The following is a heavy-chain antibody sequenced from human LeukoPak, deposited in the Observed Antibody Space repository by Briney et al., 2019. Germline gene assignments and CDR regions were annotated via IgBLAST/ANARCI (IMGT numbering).Heavy chain of an antibody. CDR2: MNPNSGNT. J-gene: IGHJ4*02. CDR3: AKDKFDGSGSYYFDY. V-gene: IGHV1-8*01. CDR1: GYTFTSYD. D-gene: IGHD3-10*01. Sequence: ASVKVSCKASGYTFTSYDINWVRQATGQGLEWMGWMNPNSGNTGYAQKFQGRVTMTRNTSISTAYVELSSLRAEDTALYYCAKDKFDGSGSYYFDYWGQGTLVTVSS.